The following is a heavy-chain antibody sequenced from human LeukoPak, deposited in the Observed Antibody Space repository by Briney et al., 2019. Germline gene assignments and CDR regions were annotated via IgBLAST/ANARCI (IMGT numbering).Heavy chain of an antibody. CDR3: ARQIEVTTSSLGY. V-gene: IGHV1-69*05. CDR1: GDTFSSYA. J-gene: IGHJ4*02. Sequence: SVKVSCKASGDTFSSYAVSWVRQAPGQGLEWMGGFIPMFGTADYRQKFQDRVSITMDESTTTAYMELSSLTSEDTAVYYCARQIEVTTSSLGYWGQGSLVTVSS. D-gene: IGHD4-17*01. CDR2: FIPMFGTA.